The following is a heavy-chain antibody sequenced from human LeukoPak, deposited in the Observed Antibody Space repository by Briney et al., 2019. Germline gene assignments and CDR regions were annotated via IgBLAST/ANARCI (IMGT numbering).Heavy chain of an antibody. V-gene: IGHV4-34*01. CDR1: GGSFSGYY. Sequence: SETLSLTCAVYGGSFSGYYWSWIRQPPGKGLEWIGEINHSGSTNYNPSLKSRVTISVDTSKNQFSLKLSSVTAADTAVYYCARDPRSGYYTGAFDYWGQGTLVTVSS. D-gene: IGHD3-3*01. CDR3: ARDPRSGYYTGAFDY. CDR2: INHSGST. J-gene: IGHJ4*02.